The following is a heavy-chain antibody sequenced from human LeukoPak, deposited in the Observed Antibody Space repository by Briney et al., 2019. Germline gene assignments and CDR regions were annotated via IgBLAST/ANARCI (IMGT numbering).Heavy chain of an antibody. CDR2: IGTAGDT. D-gene: IGHD1-1*01. Sequence: GGSLRLSCAASGFTFSSYDMHWVRQATGKGLEWVSAIGTAGDTYYPGSVEGRFTISRENAKNSLYLQMNSLRAGDTAVYYCARGSWNPPTYWYFDLWGRGTLVTVSS. J-gene: IGHJ2*01. CDR1: GFTFSSYD. CDR3: ARGSWNPPTYWYFDL. V-gene: IGHV3-13*01.